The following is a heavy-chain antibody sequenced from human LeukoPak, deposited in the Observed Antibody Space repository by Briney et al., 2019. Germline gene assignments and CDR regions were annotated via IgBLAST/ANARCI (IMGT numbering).Heavy chain of an antibody. Sequence: GGSLRLSCAASGFTFSSYSMSWVRQAPGKGLEWLSYIGGNSSPIYYADSVKGRFTISRDNAKSSLYLQMNGLRAEDTAVYYCARSSGYPYFDYWGQGTLVTVSS. J-gene: IGHJ4*02. CDR1: GFTFSSYS. CDR3: ARSSGYPYFDY. CDR2: IGGNSSPI. V-gene: IGHV3-48*01. D-gene: IGHD3-22*01.